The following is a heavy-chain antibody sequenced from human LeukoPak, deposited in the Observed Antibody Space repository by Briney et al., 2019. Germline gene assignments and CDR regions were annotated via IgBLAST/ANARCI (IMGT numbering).Heavy chain of an antibody. V-gene: IGHV3-11*04. Sequence: PGGSLRLSCAASGFTFRDYYMGWMRQAPGKGLEGVSYISNSGDSLYYVDSVKGRFTSSRHNAKDSVFLQMSSLRGEDTTIYYCARARGSYAFDIWGQGTMVTVSS. CDR1: GFTFRDYY. CDR2: ISNSGDSL. D-gene: IGHD1-26*01. J-gene: IGHJ3*02. CDR3: ARARGSYAFDI.